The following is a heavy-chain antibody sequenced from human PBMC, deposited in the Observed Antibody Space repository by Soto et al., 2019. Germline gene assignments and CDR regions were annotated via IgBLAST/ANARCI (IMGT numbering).Heavy chain of an antibody. CDR2: ISSSSSYI. J-gene: IGHJ6*02. Sequence: EVQLVESGGGLVKPGGSLRLSCAASGFTFSSYSMNWVRQAPGKGLEWVSSISSSSSYIYYADSVKGRFTISRDNAKNSLYLQMNSLRAEDTAVYYCARDSRSSFYGMDVWGQGTTATVSS. V-gene: IGHV3-21*01. CDR1: GFTFSSYS. CDR3: ARDSRSSFYGMDV.